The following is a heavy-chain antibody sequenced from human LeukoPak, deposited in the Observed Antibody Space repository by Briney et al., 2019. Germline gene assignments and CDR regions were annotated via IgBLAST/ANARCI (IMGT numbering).Heavy chain of an antibody. J-gene: IGHJ4*02. D-gene: IGHD4-23*01. CDR3: ARGWLAETTVVTPYNY. CDR2: VIPIFGTA. Sequence: SVKVSCKASGGTFSSYAISWVRQAPGQGLEWMGGVIPIFGTANYAQKFQGRVTITAVESMSTAYMELSSLRSEDTAVYYCARGWLAETTVVTPYNYWGQGTLVTVSS. V-gene: IGHV1-69*13. CDR1: GGTFSSYA.